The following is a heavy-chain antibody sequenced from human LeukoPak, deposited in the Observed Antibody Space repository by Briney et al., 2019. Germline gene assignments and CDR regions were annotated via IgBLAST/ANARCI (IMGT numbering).Heavy chain of an antibody. J-gene: IGHJ4*02. Sequence: AGESLKISCAASGFTVSSNYMTWVRQAPGKGLEWVSVIYSGGSTYYADSVKGRFTISRDNSKSTLYLQMNSLRVEDTAVYYCARGIAVADTGFFDYWGQGTLVTVSS. CDR2: IYSGGST. CDR3: ARGIAVADTGFFDY. CDR1: GFTVSSNY. D-gene: IGHD6-19*01. V-gene: IGHV3-66*01.